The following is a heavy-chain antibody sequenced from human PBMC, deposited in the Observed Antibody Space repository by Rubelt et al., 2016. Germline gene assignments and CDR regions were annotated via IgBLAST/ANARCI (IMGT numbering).Heavy chain of an antibody. J-gene: IGHJ3*02. CDR3: ARDRAGSSSWYPVFGAFDI. CDR2: IWYDGSNK. V-gene: IGHV3-33*01. Sequence: QVQLVESGGGVVQPGRSLRLSCAASGFTFSSYGMHWVRQAPGKGLEWVAVIWYDGSNKYYADSVKGRFTISRDNSKNTLYVQMNSRRAEDTAVYYCARDRAGSSSWYPVFGAFDIWGQGPMVTVSS. D-gene: IGHD6-13*01. CDR1: GFTFSSYG.